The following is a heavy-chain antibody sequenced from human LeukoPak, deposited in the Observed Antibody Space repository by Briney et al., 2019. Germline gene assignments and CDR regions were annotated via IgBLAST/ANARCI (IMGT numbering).Heavy chain of an antibody. CDR1: GGSISSYY. CDR3: ARTSIAARRANAFDI. J-gene: IGHJ3*02. Sequence: PSETLSLTCTVSGGSISSYYWSWIRQPPGKGLEWIGYIYSSGSTNYNPSLKSRVTLSVDTSKNQFSLKLSSVTAADTAVYYCARTSIAARRANAFDIWGQGTMVTVSS. V-gene: IGHV4-4*09. CDR2: IYSSGST. D-gene: IGHD6-6*01.